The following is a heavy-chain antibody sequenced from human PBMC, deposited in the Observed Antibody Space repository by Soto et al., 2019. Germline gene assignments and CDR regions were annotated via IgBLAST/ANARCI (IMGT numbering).Heavy chain of an antibody. CDR3: ARDNGLDSYGSVVHWFDP. J-gene: IGHJ5*02. Sequence: PSETLSLTCTVSGGSISSYYWSWIRQPPGKGLEWIGYIYYSGSTNYNPSLKSRVTISVDTSKNQFSLKLSSVTAADTAVYYCARDNGLDSYGSVVHWFDPWGQGTLVTVSS. D-gene: IGHD5-18*01. CDR1: GGSISSYY. V-gene: IGHV4-59*01. CDR2: IYYSGST.